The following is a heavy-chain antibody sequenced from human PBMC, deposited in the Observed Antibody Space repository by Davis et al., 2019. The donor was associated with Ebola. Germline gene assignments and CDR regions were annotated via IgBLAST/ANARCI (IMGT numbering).Heavy chain of an antibody. J-gene: IGHJ4*02. V-gene: IGHV1-69*04. Sequence: AASVTVSCKASRGTFSSYAISWVRQAPGQGLEWMGRIIPILGIANYAQKFQGRVTITADKSTSTAYMELSSLRSEDTAVYYCARDGESVATIAGLGHFDYWGQGTLVTVSS. CDR1: RGTFSSYA. CDR2: IIPILGIA. D-gene: IGHD5-12*01. CDR3: ARDGESVATIAGLGHFDY.